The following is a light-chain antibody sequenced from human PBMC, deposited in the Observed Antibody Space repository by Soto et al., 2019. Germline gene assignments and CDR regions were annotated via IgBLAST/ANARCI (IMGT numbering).Light chain of an antibody. J-gene: IGKJ2*01. CDR3: QHYNHWPMYT. Sequence: ELVMTQSPATLSASPRERATLSCRASQSVITNVAWYQQKPGQAPRLLIYGASTRATGIPARFSGSGSGTEFTLTISSLQSEDFAVYYCQHYNHWPMYTFGQGTKVEIK. CDR2: GAS. CDR1: QSVITN. V-gene: IGKV3-15*01.